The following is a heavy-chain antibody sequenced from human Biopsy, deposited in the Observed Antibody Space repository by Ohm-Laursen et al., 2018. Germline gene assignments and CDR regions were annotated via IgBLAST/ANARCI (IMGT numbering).Heavy chain of an antibody. CDR1: GGSIKSYY. CDR2: IYYSGST. CDR3: ARHKDGVPSSGNWFDH. Sequence: GTLSLTCTVSGGSIKSYYWNWIRQPPGKGLEWIGYIYYSGSTNYNPSLKSRVTISVDMSKNQFSLKLTSVAAADTAVYYCARHKDGVPSSGNWFDHWGQGTLVTVSS. J-gene: IGHJ5*02. V-gene: IGHV4-59*08. D-gene: IGHD3-10*01.